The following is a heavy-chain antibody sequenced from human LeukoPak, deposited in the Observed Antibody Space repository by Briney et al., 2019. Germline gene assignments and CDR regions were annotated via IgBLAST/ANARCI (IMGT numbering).Heavy chain of an antibody. D-gene: IGHD5-18*01. CDR3: ARRRGYSYGPQRWFDY. CDR1: GGSISSSNYY. V-gene: IGHV4-39*07. CDR2: INHSGST. Sequence: SETLSLTCTVSGGSISSSNYYWSWIRQPPGKGLEWIGEINHSGSTNYNPSLKSRVTISVDTSKNQFSLKLSSVTAADTAVYYCARRRGYSYGPQRWFDYWGQGTLVTVSS. J-gene: IGHJ4*02.